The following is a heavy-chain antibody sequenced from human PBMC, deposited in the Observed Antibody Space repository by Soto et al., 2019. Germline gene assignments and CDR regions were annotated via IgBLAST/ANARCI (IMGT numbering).Heavy chain of an antibody. D-gene: IGHD1-26*01. V-gene: IGHV3-23*01. CDR1: GFTFSSYA. CDR2: ISGSGGST. CDR3: AKDWTRWELLYYFDY. Sequence: EVQLLESGGGLVQPGGSLRLSCAASGFTFSSYAMSWVRQAPGKGLEWVSAISGSGGSTYYADSVKGRFTISRDNSKNPLYLQMNSLGAEDTAVYYCAKDWTRWELLYYFDYWGQGTLVTVSS. J-gene: IGHJ4*02.